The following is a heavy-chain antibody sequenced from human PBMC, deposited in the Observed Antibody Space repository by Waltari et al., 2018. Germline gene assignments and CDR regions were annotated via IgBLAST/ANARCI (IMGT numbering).Heavy chain of an antibody. V-gene: IGHV4-4*02. Sequence: QSQLQESGPGLVKPSGTLSLICAVSGDSMSTRDYWSWVRQPSGKGLEWIGQVRGDGKTNYNPSFASRVTMSLDTSTYHFALKLTSATAADTALYYCARDRGRGLYLDTWGQGTLVTVSP. CDR3: ARDRGRGLYLDT. CDR2: VRGDGKT. CDR1: GDSMSTRDY. D-gene: IGHD1-1*01. J-gene: IGHJ4*02.